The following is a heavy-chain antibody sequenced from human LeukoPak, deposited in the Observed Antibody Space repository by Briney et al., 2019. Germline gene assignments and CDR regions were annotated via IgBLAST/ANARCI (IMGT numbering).Heavy chain of an antibody. V-gene: IGHV3-64D*06. Sequence: PGGSLRLSCSASGFAFIYYAIHWVRQAPGKGLESISTISGDGGNTNYADSVKGRFTISRDNSKNTLYLQMTSLRPEDTAVYYCVKAAGSWYGYFDYWGQGTLVTVSS. J-gene: IGHJ4*02. D-gene: IGHD6-13*01. CDR3: VKAAGSWYGYFDY. CDR1: GFAFIYYA. CDR2: ISGDGGNT.